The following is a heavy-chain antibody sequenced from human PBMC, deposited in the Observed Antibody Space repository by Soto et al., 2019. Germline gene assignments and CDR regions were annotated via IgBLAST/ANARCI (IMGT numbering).Heavy chain of an antibody. CDR1: GFTFSEYY. CDR3: VRQGYCSSTSCFDAMDV. CDR2: SRNEANDYIS. J-gene: IGHJ6*02. V-gene: IGHV3-72*01. Sequence: GGSLRLSCVASGFTFSEYYMDWVRQAPGRGLEWIGRSRNEANDYISGYAASVKGRLSVSRDASKSTFFLQMNGLKTEDTAVYYCVRQGYCSSTSCFDAMDVWGQGTTVTVSS. D-gene: IGHD2-2*01.